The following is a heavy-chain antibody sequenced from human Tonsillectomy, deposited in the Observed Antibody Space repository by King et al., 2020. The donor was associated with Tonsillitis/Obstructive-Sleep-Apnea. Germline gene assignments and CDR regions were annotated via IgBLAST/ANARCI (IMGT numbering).Heavy chain of an antibody. Sequence: VQLVESGGGLVKPGGSLRLSCAASGFTFKSYTMNWVRQAPGKGLEWVSSISSDSSYIYYADSVQGRFTISRDNAENSLYLQMNSLRGDDTAVYFCARGPPAYGTATNPFDYWGQGALVTVSS. J-gene: IGHJ4*02. V-gene: IGHV3-21*06. CDR1: GFTFKSYT. CDR3: ARGPPAYGTATNPFDY. D-gene: IGHD4-17*01. CDR2: ISSDSSYI.